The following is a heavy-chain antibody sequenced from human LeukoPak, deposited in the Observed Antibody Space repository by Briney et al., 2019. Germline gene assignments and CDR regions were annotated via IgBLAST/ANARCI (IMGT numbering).Heavy chain of an antibody. CDR1: GFTFNNYA. CDR3: ARDYADYVGYFFFDY. Sequence: GGSLRLSCAASGFTFNNYAMNWVRQAPGKGLEWVSPISGGGETTYYADSAKGRFTISRDNSQNTLYLQINSLRAEDTAVYYCARDYADYVGYFFFDYWGQGTLVTVSS. J-gene: IGHJ4*02. V-gene: IGHV3-23*01. D-gene: IGHD4-17*01. CDR2: ISGGGETT.